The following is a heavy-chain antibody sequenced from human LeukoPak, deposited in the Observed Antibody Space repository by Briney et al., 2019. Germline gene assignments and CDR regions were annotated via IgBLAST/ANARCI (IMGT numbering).Heavy chain of an antibody. CDR2: INPNSGGT. CDR3: ARDPWATYSDYDSSY. Sequence: ASVKVSRKASGYTFTGYYMHWVRQAPGQGLEWMGWINPNSGGTKYAQKFQGRVTMTRDTSISTTYMELSRLRSDDTAVYYCARDPWATYSDYDSSYWGQGTLVTVSS. D-gene: IGHD5-12*01. V-gene: IGHV1-2*02. J-gene: IGHJ4*02. CDR1: GYTFTGYY.